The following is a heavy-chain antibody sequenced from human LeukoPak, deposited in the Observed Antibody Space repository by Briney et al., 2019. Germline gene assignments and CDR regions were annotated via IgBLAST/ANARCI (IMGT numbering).Heavy chain of an antibody. Sequence: GGSLRLSCAASGFTFSDYYMSWIRQAPGKGLGWVSYISSSGSTIYYADSVKGRFTISRDNAKNSLYLQMNSLRAEDTAVYYCARDKWILTGSHNWFDPWGQGTLVTVSS. CDR1: GFTFSDYY. V-gene: IGHV3-11*01. CDR3: ARDKWILTGSHNWFDP. D-gene: IGHD3-9*01. J-gene: IGHJ5*02. CDR2: ISSSGSTI.